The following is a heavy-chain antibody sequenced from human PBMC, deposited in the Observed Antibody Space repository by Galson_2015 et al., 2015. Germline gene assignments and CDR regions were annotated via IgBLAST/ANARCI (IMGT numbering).Heavy chain of an antibody. J-gene: IGHJ3*02. CDR2: INPNSGGT. CDR1: GYTFTGYY. CDR3: ASMVWGSDAFEI. V-gene: IGHV1-2*06. D-gene: IGHD3-16*01. Sequence: SVKVSCRASGYTFTGYYMHWVRQAPGQGLGWMGRINPNSGGTNYAQKFQGRVTMTRDTSISTAYMELSRLRSDDTAVYYCASMVWGSDAFEIWGQGTMVPVSS.